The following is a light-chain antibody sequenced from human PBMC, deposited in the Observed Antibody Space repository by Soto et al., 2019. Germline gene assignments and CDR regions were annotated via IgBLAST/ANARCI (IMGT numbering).Light chain of an antibody. J-gene: IGKJ4*01. CDR3: QRCDRASQA. CDR2: HTS. V-gene: IGKV1-5*03. Sequence: DILMTQSPSTLSASVGDRVTLTCRASQSISNSLAWYQQKPGKAPKVLIYHTSNLPTGIPARFSGSGSGTEFTLTISGLQPDDFAVYYCQRCDRASQAFGGGTKVEIK. CDR1: QSISNS.